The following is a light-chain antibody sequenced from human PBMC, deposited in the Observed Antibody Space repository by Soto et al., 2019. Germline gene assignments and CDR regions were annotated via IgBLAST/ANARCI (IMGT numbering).Light chain of an antibody. V-gene: IGLV2-14*03. CDR2: DVS. CDR3: SSYTSSSTLI. J-gene: IGLJ2*01. Sequence: QSALTQPASVSGSPGQSITISCTGTSSDVGGYNYVSWYQQHPGKAPKLMIYDVSHRPSGVSNRFSGSKSGNTASLTISGXXXXXXXXYSCSSYTSSSTLIFGGGTKLTVL. CDR1: SSDVGGYNY.